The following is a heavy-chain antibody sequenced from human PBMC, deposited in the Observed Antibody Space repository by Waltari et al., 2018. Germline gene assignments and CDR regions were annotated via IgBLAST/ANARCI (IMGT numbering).Heavy chain of an antibody. CDR1: GFTFSNAW. D-gene: IGHD6-13*01. CDR2: IKSKTDGGTT. CDR3: TTGDQQLGGY. V-gene: IGHV3-15*01. Sequence: EVQLVESGGGLVKPGGSLRLSCAASGFTFSNAWMNWVRQGPGKGLDWVGRIKSKTDGGTTEYAAPVKGRFTISREDSKNTLDLQMNSLKTEDTAGYYCTTGDQQLGGYWGQGTLVTVSS. J-gene: IGHJ4*02.